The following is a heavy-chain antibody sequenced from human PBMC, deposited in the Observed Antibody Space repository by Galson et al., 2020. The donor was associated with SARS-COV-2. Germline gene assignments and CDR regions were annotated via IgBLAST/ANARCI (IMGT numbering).Heavy chain of an antibody. J-gene: IGHJ6*02. Sequence: ASVKVSCKASGYTFTGYYMHWVRQAPGQGLEWMGWINPNSGGTNYAQKFQGRVTMTRDTSISTAYMELSRLRSDDTAVYYCARGYGDYEDYYYYYGMDVWRQGTTVTVSS. V-gene: IGHV1-2*02. CDR2: INPNSGGT. D-gene: IGHD4-17*01. CDR1: GYTFTGYY. CDR3: ARGYGDYEDYYYYYGMDV.